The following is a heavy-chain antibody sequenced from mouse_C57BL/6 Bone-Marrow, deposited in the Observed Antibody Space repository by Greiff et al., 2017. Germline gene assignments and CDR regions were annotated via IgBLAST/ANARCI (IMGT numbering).Heavy chain of an antibody. CDR2: IYPGGGYT. CDR3: ARRRSYSNYAMDY. D-gene: IGHD2-5*01. J-gene: IGHJ4*01. CDR1: GYTFTNYW. Sequence: QVQLKQSGAELVRPGTSVKMSCKASGYTFTNYWIGWAKPRPGNGIEWIGDIYPGGGYTNYNEKFKGTATSTADKSSCTAYMQFSSLTSEYSAIYYCARRRSYSNYAMDYWGQGTSVTVSS. V-gene: IGHV1-63*01.